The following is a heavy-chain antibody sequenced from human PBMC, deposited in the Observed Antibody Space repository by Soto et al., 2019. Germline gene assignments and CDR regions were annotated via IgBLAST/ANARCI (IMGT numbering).Heavy chain of an antibody. CDR2: IYYSGST. V-gene: IGHV4-61*01. Sequence: SETLSLTCTVSGGSVSSGSYCWSWSRQPPGKGLEWIGYIYYSGSTNYNPSLKSRVTISVDTSKNQFSLKLSSVTAADTAVYYCARTALVAARPLDPWGQGTLVTVSS. D-gene: IGHD6-6*01. J-gene: IGHJ5*02. CDR3: ARTALVAARPLDP. CDR1: GGSVSSGSYC.